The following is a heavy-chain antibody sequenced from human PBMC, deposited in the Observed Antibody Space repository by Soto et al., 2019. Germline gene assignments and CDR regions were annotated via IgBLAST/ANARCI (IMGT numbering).Heavy chain of an antibody. CDR2: VSYDGGIK. J-gene: IGHJ6*02. Sequence: QVHLVESGGGVVQPGRSLRLSCAASGFTFSSYAMYWVRQAPGKGLEWVAVVSYDGGIKHYADSVKGRFTISRDNSKNTLYLQMNSLRDEDTAVYHCAREHDALDVWGQGTTVTVAS. CDR3: AREHDALDV. V-gene: IGHV3-30-3*01. D-gene: IGHD1-1*01. CDR1: GFTFSSYA.